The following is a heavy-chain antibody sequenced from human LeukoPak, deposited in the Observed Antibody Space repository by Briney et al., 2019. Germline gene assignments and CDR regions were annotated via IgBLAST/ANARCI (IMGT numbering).Heavy chain of an antibody. J-gene: IGHJ3*02. CDR1: GYTFTGYY. V-gene: IGHV1-2*02. CDR2: INPNSGGT. CDR3: ARDLTVTKDDAFDI. Sequence: GAAVKVSCKASGYTFTGYYMHWVRQAPGQGLEWMGWINPNSGGTNYAQKFQGRVTMTRDTSISTAYMELSRLRSDDTAVYYCARDLTVTKDDAFDIWGQGTMVTVSS. D-gene: IGHD4-17*01.